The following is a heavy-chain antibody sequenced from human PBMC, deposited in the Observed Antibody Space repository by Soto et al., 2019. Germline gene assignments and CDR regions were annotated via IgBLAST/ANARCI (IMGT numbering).Heavy chain of an antibody. CDR2: LYYSGST. CDR1: GGSVNTDNYY. J-gene: IGHJ6*02. V-gene: IGHV4-61*01. CDR3: ARESRGFSSSGGLDV. D-gene: IGHD1-1*01. Sequence: QVQLQESGPGLVKPSETLSLTCTVSGGSVNTDNYYWTWIRQPPGKRLEWIGTLYYSGSTNYNPTRNIPVTISVDTSKSQFSLKLSSVTAADTAVYFCARESRGFSSSGGLDVWGQVTTVTVSS.